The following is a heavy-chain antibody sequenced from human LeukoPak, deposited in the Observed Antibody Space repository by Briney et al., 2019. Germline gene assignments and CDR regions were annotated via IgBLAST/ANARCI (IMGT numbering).Heavy chain of an antibody. J-gene: IGHJ4*02. CDR1: GFTFSSYE. V-gene: IGHV3-48*03. CDR2: ISSSGSTI. D-gene: IGHD7-27*01. CDR3: ARDPHGALPNWGLDY. Sequence: GGSLRLSCAASGFTFSSYEMNWVRQAPGKGLEWVSYISSSGSTIYYADSVKGRFTISKDNAKNSLYLQMNSLRAEDTAVYYCARDPHGALPNWGLDYWGQGTLVTVSS.